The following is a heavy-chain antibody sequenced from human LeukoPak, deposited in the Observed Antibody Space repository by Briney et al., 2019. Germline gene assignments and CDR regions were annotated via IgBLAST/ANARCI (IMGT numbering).Heavy chain of an antibody. CDR3: VREGMLGTGYTYPD. D-gene: IGHD1-14*01. CDR2: IWYDGSNK. J-gene: IGHJ4*02. V-gene: IGHV3-33*08. Sequence: GGSLRLSCAASGFTFSYAWMSWVRQAPGKGLEWVAIIWYDGSNKYYADSVKGRFTISRDNSKNTLDLHMNSLRAEDTGVYYCVREGMLGTGYTYPDWGQGTLVTVSS. CDR1: GFTFSYAW.